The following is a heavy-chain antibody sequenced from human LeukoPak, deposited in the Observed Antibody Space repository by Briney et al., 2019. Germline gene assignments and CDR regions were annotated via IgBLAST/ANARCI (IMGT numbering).Heavy chain of an antibody. J-gene: IGHJ4*02. D-gene: IGHD2-2*01. CDR2: ISAYNGNT. V-gene: IGHV1-18*01. CDR1: GYTFTSYG. Sequence: GASVKVSCKASGYTFTSYGISWVRQAPGQGLEWMGWISAYNGNTNYAQKLQGRVTMTTDTSTSTAYMELRSLRSDDTAVYYWARDTRVVPAAMHGYWGQGTLVTVSS. CDR3: ARDTRVVPAAMHGY.